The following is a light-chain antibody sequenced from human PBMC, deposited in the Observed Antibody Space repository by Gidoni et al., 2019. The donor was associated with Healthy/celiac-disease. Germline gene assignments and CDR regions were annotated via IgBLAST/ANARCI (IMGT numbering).Light chain of an antibody. CDR2: ENN. CDR1: SSNIGNKY. J-gene: IGLJ2*01. Sequence: QSVLTQPPSVSAAPGQKVTSSCSGSSSNIGNKYVSWYQQLPGTAPKLLIYENNKRPSGIPDRFSGSKSGTSATLGITGLQTGDEADYYCGTWDSSLSAVVFGGGTKLTVL. V-gene: IGLV1-51*02. CDR3: GTWDSSLSAVV.